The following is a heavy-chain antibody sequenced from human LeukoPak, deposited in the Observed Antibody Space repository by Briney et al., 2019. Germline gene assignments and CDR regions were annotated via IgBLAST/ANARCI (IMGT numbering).Heavy chain of an antibody. CDR2: IYYTGTT. CDR3: ASKSSDHGELRFDY. V-gene: IGHV4-59*01. D-gene: IGHD4-17*01. CDR1: GDSTNTYF. Sequence: SETLSLTCTMSGDSTNTYFWSWIRQPPGKGLEWIGYIYYTGTTNYNPSLKSRVTISVDTSKNQFSLRLGSVTAADTAVCYCASKSSDHGELRFDYWGQGTLVTVSS. J-gene: IGHJ4*02.